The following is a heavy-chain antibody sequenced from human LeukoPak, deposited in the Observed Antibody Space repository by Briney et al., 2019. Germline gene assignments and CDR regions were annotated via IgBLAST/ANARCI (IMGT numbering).Heavy chain of an antibody. CDR1: GFTFSSYA. J-gene: IGHJ4*02. CDR2: ISGSGGST. V-gene: IGHV3-23*01. Sequence: GGSLRLSCAASGFTFSSYAMSWVRQAPGKGLEWVSAISGSGGSTYYADSVKGRFTISRDNSKNTLYLQMNSLRAEDTAVYYCAKSREWLVLGSIDYWGQGNLVTVSS. D-gene: IGHD6-19*01. CDR3: AKSREWLVLGSIDY.